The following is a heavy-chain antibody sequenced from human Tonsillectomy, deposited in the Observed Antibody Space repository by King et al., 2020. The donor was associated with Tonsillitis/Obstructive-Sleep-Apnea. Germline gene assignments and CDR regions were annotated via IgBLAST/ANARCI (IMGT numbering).Heavy chain of an antibody. CDR2: IYYSGST. V-gene: IGHV4-31*03. J-gene: IGHJ6*02. D-gene: IGHD3-10*01. CDR3: ARDQVVRGVIHGMDV. CDR1: GGSISSGGYY. Sequence: VQLQESGPGLVKPSQTLSLTCTVSGGSISSGGYYWSWIRQHPGKGLEWIGYIYYSGSTYHNPSLKSRVTISVDTSKNQFSLKLSSVTAADTAVYYCARDQVVRGVIHGMDVWGQGTTVTVSS.